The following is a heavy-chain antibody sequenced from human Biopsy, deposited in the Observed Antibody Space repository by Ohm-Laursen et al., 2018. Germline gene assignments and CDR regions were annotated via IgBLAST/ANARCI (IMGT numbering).Heavy chain of an antibody. Sequence: TLSLTCTVSGGSINSYYWSWMRQPAGKGLEWIGRLFTSGTTNYSPSLNNRVTMSVGTSKNQFSLRLTSVTAADTAVYYCVRGGSGSFPFDYWGPGTLVTVSS. V-gene: IGHV4-4*07. CDR3: VRGGSGSFPFDY. CDR1: GGSINSYY. CDR2: LFTSGTT. D-gene: IGHD3-10*01. J-gene: IGHJ4*02.